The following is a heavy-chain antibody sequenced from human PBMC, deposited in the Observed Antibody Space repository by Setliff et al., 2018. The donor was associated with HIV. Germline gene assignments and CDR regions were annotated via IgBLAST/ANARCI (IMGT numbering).Heavy chain of an antibody. CDR2: ISHDAVKT. J-gene: IGHJ4*02. CDR3: AKTSNTGYLFCSDY. CDR1: GFTFSSAW. Sequence: GGSLRLSCTASGFTFSSAWMGWVRQAPGKGPEWVAAISHDAVKTYYADSVKGRFTISRDNSKNTVYLQMNSLRAVDTAVYYCAKTSNTGYLFCSDYWGQGTLVTVSS. V-gene: IGHV3-23*01. D-gene: IGHD3-9*01.